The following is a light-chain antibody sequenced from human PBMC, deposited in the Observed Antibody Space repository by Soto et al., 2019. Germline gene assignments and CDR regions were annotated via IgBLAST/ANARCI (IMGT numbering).Light chain of an antibody. CDR2: DAS. CDR1: QSXNIW. V-gene: IGKV1-5*01. J-gene: IGKJ2*01. Sequence: DIQMTQSPSTLXASVGXXVTXXXRXSQSXNIWLAWYQQKAGKAPKLLIYDASTLENRVPLRFSGSGSGTEFTLTISGLQPDDFATYYCQQYNTYSYTFGQGTKLEIK. CDR3: QQYNTYSYT.